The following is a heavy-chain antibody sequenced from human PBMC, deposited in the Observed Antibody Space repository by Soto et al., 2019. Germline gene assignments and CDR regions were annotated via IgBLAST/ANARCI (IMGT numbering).Heavy chain of an antibody. Sequence: GGSLRLSCAASGFSFSDYYMSWIRQAPGKGLEWVPYIRSSDNTRYYADSVKGRFTISRDNAKNSLYLQMNSLRAEDTAVYYCARGNALYDYWGQGTLVTVSS. V-gene: IGHV3-11*01. D-gene: IGHD2-2*01. J-gene: IGHJ4*02. CDR1: GFSFSDYY. CDR3: ARGNALYDY. CDR2: IRSSDNTR.